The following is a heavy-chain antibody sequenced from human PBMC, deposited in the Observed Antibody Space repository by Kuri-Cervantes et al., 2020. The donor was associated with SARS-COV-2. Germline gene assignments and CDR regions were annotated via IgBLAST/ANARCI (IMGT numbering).Heavy chain of an antibody. Sequence: ASVKVSCKASGYTFTSYGISWVRQAPGQGLEWMGWISAYNGNTNYAQKLQGRVTMTTDTSTSTACMELRSLRSDDTAVYYCARVGCTGGVCLHYYYYYMDVWGKGTTVTVSS. D-gene: IGHD2-8*02. V-gene: IGHV1-18*04. CDR2: ISAYNGNT. CDR3: ARVGCTGGVCLHYYYYYMDV. CDR1: GYTFTSYG. J-gene: IGHJ6*03.